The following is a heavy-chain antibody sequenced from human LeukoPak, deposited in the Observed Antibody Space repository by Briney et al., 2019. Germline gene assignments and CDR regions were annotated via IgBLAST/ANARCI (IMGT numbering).Heavy chain of an antibody. CDR3: ACYGIAPPY. CDR2: INNDGSST. CDR1: GXTFSSYW. Sequence: GGSLRLSWAASGXTFSSYWLHWVRQAPGKGLAWVSHINNDGSSTSYADSVKGRFTISRDNAKNTLYLQMNSLRTEDTAVYYCACYGIAPPYWGQGTLVTVSS. D-gene: IGHD2-15*01. J-gene: IGHJ4*02. V-gene: IGHV3-74*01.